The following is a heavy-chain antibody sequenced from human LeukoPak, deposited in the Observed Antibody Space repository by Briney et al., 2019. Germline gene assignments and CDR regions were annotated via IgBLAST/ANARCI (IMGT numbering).Heavy chain of an antibody. CDR3: ARNLGYCSGGSCSGRRYYYYYMDV. D-gene: IGHD2-15*01. V-gene: IGHV4-34*01. CDR1: GGSFSGYY. J-gene: IGHJ6*03. Sequence: SETLSLTCAVYGGSFSGYYWSWIRQPPGKGLEWIGETNHSGSTNYNPSLKSRVTISVDTSKNQFSLKLSSVTAADTAVYYCARNLGYCSGGSCSGRRYYYYYMDVWGKGTTVTVSS. CDR2: TNHSGST.